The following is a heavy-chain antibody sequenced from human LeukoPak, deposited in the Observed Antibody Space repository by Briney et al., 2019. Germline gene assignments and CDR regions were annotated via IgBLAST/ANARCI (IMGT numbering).Heavy chain of an antibody. CDR2: ISSSSSYI. CDR1: GFTFSSYS. CDR3: ARDDRYYDFRSGRLAFDY. Sequence: GGSRRLSCAASGFTFSSYSMNWVRQAPGKGLEWVSSISSSSSYIYYADSVKGRFTISRDNAKNSLYLQMNSLRAEDTAVYYCARDDRYYDFRSGRLAFDYWGQGTLVTVSS. D-gene: IGHD3-3*01. J-gene: IGHJ4*02. V-gene: IGHV3-21*01.